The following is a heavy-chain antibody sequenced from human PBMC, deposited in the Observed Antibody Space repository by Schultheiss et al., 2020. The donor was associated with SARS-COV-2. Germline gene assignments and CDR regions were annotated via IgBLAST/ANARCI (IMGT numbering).Heavy chain of an antibody. CDR3: TKASHYCGGGTCYLTAFDS. J-gene: IGHJ4*02. D-gene: IGHD2-15*01. V-gene: IGHV3-33*08. CDR2: IWYDGSNK. Sequence: GGSLRLSCAASGFTFDDYGMSWVRQAPGKGLEWVAVIWYDGSNKYYADSVKGRFTISRDNSKNTLYLQMNSLRVEDTALYYCTKASHYCGGGTCYLTAFDSWAQGTLVTVAS. CDR1: GFTFDDYG.